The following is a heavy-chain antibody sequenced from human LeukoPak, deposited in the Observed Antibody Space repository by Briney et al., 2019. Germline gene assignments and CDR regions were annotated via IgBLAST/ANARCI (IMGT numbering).Heavy chain of an antibody. CDR3: AKDGQWLVRSTVPLYYFDY. D-gene: IGHD6-19*01. CDR1: GFTFSSYG. V-gene: IGHV3-30*02. CDR2: IRYDGSNK. Sequence: PGGSLRLSCAASGFTFSSYGMHWVRQAPGKGLEWVAFIRYDGSNKYYADSVKGRFTISRDNSKNTLYLQMNSLRAEDTAVYYCAKDGQWLVRSTVPLYYFDYWGQGTLVTVSS. J-gene: IGHJ4*02.